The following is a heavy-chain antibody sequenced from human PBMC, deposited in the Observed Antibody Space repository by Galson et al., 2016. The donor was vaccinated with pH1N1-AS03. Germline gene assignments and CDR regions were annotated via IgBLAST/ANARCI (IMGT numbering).Heavy chain of an antibody. CDR2: ISWNSGST. D-gene: IGHD6-6*01. V-gene: IGHV3-9*01. CDR3: VKEGGYRSSSVFEY. Sequence: LRLSCAASGFTFDDYAMHWVRQAPGKGLEWVSGISWNSGSTGYADSVKGRFTISRDNAKNSLYLQMNSLRVEDTALYYCVKEGGYRSSSVFEYWGQGTLVTVSS. CDR1: GFTFDDYA. J-gene: IGHJ4*02.